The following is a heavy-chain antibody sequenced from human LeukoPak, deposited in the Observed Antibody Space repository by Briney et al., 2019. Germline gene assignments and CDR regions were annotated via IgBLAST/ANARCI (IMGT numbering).Heavy chain of an antibody. CDR2: IYYSGST. J-gene: IGHJ5*02. V-gene: IGHV4-39*02. CDR3: ARESYYDSSTFDP. D-gene: IGHD3-22*01. Sequence: SETLSLTCTVSGGSISSSSYYWGWIRQPPGKGLEWIGSIYYSGSTYYNPSLKSRVTISVDTSKNQFSLKLSSVTAADTAVYYCARESYYDSSTFDPWGQGTLVSVSS. CDR1: GGSISSSSYY.